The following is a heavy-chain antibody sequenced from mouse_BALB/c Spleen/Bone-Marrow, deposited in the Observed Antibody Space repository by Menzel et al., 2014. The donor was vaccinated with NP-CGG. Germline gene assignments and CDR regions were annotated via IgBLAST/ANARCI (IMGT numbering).Heavy chain of an antibody. CDR1: GFTFSSYA. D-gene: IGHD2-4*01. CDR2: ISSGGSYT. J-gene: IGHJ3*01. CDR3: ARHDYAY. Sequence: EVMLVESGGGLVKPGGSLKLSCAASGFTFSSYAMPWVRQTPEKRLEWVATISSGGSYTYYPDSVKGRFTISRDNAKNTLYLQMSSLRSEDTAMYYCARHDYAYWGQGTLVTVSA. V-gene: IGHV5-9-1*01.